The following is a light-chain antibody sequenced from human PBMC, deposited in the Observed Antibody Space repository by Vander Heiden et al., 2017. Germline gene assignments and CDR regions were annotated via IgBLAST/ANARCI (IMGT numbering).Light chain of an antibody. V-gene: IGKV1-5*03. Sequence: DIRLPHFPPTLSASVGDRVTIACRASQNISRWLAWYQQKPGKAPNLLIYKASSLESGDPSRFSDSGSGTEFTLTISSLQPDDLATYYCQQYNTFPWTFGQGTKVEIK. CDR2: KAS. J-gene: IGKJ1*01. CDR3: QQYNTFPWT. CDR1: QNISRW.